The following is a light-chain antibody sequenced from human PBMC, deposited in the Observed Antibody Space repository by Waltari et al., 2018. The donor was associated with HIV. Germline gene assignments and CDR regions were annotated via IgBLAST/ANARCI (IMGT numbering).Light chain of an antibody. CDR2: EVT. V-gene: IGLV2-23*02. J-gene: IGLJ2*01. CDR3: CSYSGTGVL. Sequence: QSALTQPASVSGSPGQSSTISCTGTRSDVWAYNLVSWYQQHPGKATKVMIFEVTTRPSCVSDRFSASRSGNTASLTISGLHAEDEGDYYCCSYSGTGVLLGGGTKVTVL. CDR1: RSDVWAYNL.